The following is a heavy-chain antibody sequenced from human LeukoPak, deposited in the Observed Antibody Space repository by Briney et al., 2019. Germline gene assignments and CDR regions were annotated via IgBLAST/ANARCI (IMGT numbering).Heavy chain of an antibody. J-gene: IGHJ4*02. CDR2: IGSSGSTI. CDR3: AREAVAGTLDFDY. Sequence: GGSLRLSCAASGFTFSDYYMSWIRQAPGKGLEWVSYIGSSGSTIYYADSVKGRFTISRDNAKNSLYLQMNSLRAEDTAVYYCAREAVAGTLDFDYWGQGTLVTVSS. CDR1: GFTFSDYY. V-gene: IGHV3-11*01. D-gene: IGHD6-19*01.